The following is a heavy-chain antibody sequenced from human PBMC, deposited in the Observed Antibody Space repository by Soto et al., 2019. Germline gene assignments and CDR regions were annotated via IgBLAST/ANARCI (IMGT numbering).Heavy chain of an antibody. CDR3: ARGAAGTAMVDS. V-gene: IGHV4-59*01. D-gene: IGHD5-18*01. CDR2: IFYSGST. CDR1: GGSIRSYY. J-gene: IGHJ4*02. Sequence: SEALSLTCTVSGGSIRSYYWTWIRQPPGKGLEWLGYIFYSGSTFYNPSLKSRVTISIHTSKSQFSLQLTSVTAADTAVYYCARGAAGTAMVDSWGQGTLVTVSS.